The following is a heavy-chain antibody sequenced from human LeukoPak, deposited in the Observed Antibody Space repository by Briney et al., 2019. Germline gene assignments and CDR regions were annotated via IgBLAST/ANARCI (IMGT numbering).Heavy chain of an antibody. D-gene: IGHD2-15*01. V-gene: IGHV3-64*01. Sequence: HPGGSLRLSCAASGFTFSSYAMHWVRQAPGKGLQYVSAISSNGGGTYYANSVKGRFTISRDNSKNTLYLQMGSLRAEDMAVYYCARAPGPSGGPDYWGQGTLVTGSS. J-gene: IGHJ4*02. CDR1: GFTFSSYA. CDR2: ISSNGGGT. CDR3: ARAPGPSGGPDY.